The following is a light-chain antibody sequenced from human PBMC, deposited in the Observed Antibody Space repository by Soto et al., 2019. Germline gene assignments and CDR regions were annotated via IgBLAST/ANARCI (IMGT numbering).Light chain of an antibody. V-gene: IGLV3-1*01. CDR1: KLGDKY. J-gene: IGLJ2*01. CDR2: QDS. Sequence: SYELTQPPSVSVSPGQTASITCSGDKLGDKYACWYQQKPGQSPVLVIYQDSKRPSGIPERFSGSNSGNTATLTISGTQAMDEADYYCQASDSSTYVVFGGGTKVTVL. CDR3: QASDSSTYVV.